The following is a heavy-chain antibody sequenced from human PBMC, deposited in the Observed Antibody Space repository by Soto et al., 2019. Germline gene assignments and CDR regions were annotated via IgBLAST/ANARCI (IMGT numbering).Heavy chain of an antibody. J-gene: IGHJ4*02. V-gene: IGHV3-23*01. D-gene: IGHD3-3*01. CDR3: VKDLGKKVLRFLERPLDY. Sequence: GGSLRLSCAASGFTFSSYAMSWVRQAPGKGLEWVSAISGSGGSTYYADSVKGRFTISRDNSKNTLYLQMNSLRAEDTAVYYCVKDLGKKVLRFLERPLDYWGQGTLVTVS. CDR2: ISGSGGST. CDR1: GFTFSSYA.